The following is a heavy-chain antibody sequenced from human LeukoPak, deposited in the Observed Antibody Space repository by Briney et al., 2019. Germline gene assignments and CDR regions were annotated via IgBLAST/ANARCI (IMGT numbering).Heavy chain of an antibody. Sequence: GGSLRLSCAVSGLTFNNYAMSWVRQAPGKGLEWVSGISGRGASKYYADSVKGRFTISRDNSKNTLYLQMNSLRAEDTAVYYCAKQVGATIFDYWGQGTLVTVSS. CDR1: GLTFNNYA. CDR3: AKQVGATIFDY. J-gene: IGHJ4*02. V-gene: IGHV3-23*01. CDR2: ISGRGASK. D-gene: IGHD1-26*01.